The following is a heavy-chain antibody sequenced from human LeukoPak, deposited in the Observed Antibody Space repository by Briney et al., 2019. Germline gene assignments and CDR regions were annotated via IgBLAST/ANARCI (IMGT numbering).Heavy chain of an antibody. CDR1: GGSISTGGFY. CDR2: IYYSGST. J-gene: IGHJ4*02. Sequence: SQTLSLTCTVSGGSISTGGFYWSLIRQPPGKGLEWIGYIYYSGSTNYNPSLKSRVTISVDTSKNQFSLKLSSVTAADTAVYYCASSGFHWGQGTLVTVSS. CDR3: ASSGFH. V-gene: IGHV4-61*08. D-gene: IGHD3-10*01.